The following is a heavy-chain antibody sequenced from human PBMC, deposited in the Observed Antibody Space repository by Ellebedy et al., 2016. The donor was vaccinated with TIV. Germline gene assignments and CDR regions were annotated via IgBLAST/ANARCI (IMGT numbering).Heavy chain of an antibody. J-gene: IGHJ4*02. D-gene: IGHD1-26*01. CDR3: ATQGATGFDY. CDR2: MNPKSGNT. CDR1: GYTFISYG. V-gene: IGHV1-8*02. Sequence: AASVKVSCKASGYTFISYGISWVRQAPGQGLEWMGWMNPKSGNTGYAQEFQGRLTMTRNTSISTAYMELSSLKSEDTALYYCATQGATGFDYWGQGSLVTVSS.